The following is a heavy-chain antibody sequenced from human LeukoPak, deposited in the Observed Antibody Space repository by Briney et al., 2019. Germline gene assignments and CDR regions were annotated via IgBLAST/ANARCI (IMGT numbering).Heavy chain of an antibody. CDR2: ISAYNGYT. D-gene: IGHD2/OR15-2a*01. CDR1: GYTFTSYD. J-gene: IGHJ6*03. CDR3: ARVRRVFKRILGRSTEYYNYYYMDV. Sequence: GASVKVSCKASGYTFTSYDINWVRQATGQGLEWMGWISAYNGYTHHAQKVQGRVTMTTDTSTTTVYMELRSLISDDTAVYYCARVRRVFKRILGRSTEYYNYYYMDVWGKGTTVTVSS. V-gene: IGHV1-18*01.